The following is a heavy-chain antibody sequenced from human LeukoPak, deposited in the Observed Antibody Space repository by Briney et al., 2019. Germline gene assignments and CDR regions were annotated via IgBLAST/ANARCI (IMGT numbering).Heavy chain of an antibody. CDR1: GGSISSYY. CDR2: IYHSGST. CDR3: AREGPYDFWSGYLDY. J-gene: IGHJ4*02. D-gene: IGHD3-3*01. Sequence: SETLSLTCTVSGGSISSYYWSWIRQPPGKGLEWIGYIYHSGSTNYNPSLKSRVTISVDTSKNQFSLKLSSVTAADTAVYYCAREGPYDFWSGYLDYWGQGTLVTVSS. V-gene: IGHV4-59*01.